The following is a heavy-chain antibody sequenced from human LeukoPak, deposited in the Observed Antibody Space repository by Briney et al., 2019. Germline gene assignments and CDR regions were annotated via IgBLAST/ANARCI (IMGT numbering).Heavy chain of an antibody. J-gene: IGHJ4*02. Sequence: ASVKVSCRASGYTFTSYDINWVRQATGQGLEWMGWMNPNSGNTGYAQKFQGRVTMTRNTSISTAYMELSSLRSEDTAVYYCVRLAQLRFLEWLMDYWGQGTLVTVSS. CDR2: MNPNSGNT. D-gene: IGHD3-3*01. CDR3: VRLAQLRFLEWLMDY. V-gene: IGHV1-8*01. CDR1: GYTFTSYD.